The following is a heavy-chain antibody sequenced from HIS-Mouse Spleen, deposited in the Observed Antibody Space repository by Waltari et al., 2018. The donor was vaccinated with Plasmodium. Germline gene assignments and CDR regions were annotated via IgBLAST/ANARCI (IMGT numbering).Heavy chain of an antibody. CDR3: ARDPPLSITGDLDAFDI. CDR2: ISSSSSYI. J-gene: IGHJ3*02. CDR1: GFTFSSYT. D-gene: IGHD7-27*01. V-gene: IGHV3-21*01. Sequence: EVQLVESGGGLVKPGGSLRLSCAASGFTFSSYTMNWVRQAPGKGLECVSYISSSSSYIYYADAVNGRFTISRDNAKNSLYLQMNSLRAEDTAVYYCARDPPLSITGDLDAFDIWGQGTMVTVSS.